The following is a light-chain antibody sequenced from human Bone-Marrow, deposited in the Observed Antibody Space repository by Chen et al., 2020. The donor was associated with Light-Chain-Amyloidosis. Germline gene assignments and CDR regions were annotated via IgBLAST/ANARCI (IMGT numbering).Light chain of an antibody. CDR3: SSYTITNTLV. CDR2: EVT. Sequence: QFALTQPASVSGSPAQSITLPCTETSSDVGGDNHVSWYQQHPNKAPKLMIYEVTNRPSWVPDRCSGSKSDNTASLTISGLQTEDEADYFCSSYTITNTLVFGSGTRVTVL. V-gene: IGLV2-14*01. J-gene: IGLJ1*01. CDR1: SSDVGGDNH.